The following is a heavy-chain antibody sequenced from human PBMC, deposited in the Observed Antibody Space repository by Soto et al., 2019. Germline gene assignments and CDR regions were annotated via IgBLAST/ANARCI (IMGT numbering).Heavy chain of an antibody. CDR3: AREYNWKTGWFDP. CDR1: GFTVSSNY. V-gene: IGHV3-53*01. J-gene: IGHJ5*02. D-gene: IGHD1-20*01. Sequence: EVQLVESGGGLIQSGGSLRLSCAASGFTVSSNYMSWVRQAPGKGLEWVSVIYSGGSTYYADSVKGRFTISRDNSKNTLYLQMNSLRAEDTAVYYCAREYNWKTGWFDPWGQGTLVTVSS. CDR2: IYSGGST.